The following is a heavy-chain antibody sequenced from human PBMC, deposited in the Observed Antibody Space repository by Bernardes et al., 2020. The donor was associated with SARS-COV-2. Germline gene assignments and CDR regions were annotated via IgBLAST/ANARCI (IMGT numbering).Heavy chain of an antibody. Sequence: SETLSLTCAVYGGSFSGYYWSWIHQPPGKGLEWIGEINHSGSTNYNPSLKSRVTISVDTSKNQFSLKLSSVTAADTAVYYCARGLYYDYVWGSYRYTPTDAFDIWGQGTMVTVSS. CDR2: INHSGST. D-gene: IGHD3-16*02. CDR3: ARGLYYDYVWGSYRYTPTDAFDI. V-gene: IGHV4-34*01. J-gene: IGHJ3*02. CDR1: GGSFSGYY.